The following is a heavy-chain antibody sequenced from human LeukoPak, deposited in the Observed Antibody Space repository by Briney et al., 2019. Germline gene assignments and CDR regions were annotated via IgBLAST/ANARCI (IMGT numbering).Heavy chain of an antibody. CDR1: GFTFSSYV. CDR3: ARRLFGSWYFDY. V-gene: IGHV3-23*01. D-gene: IGHD6-13*01. J-gene: IGHJ4*02. CDR2: ISNTGDTT. Sequence: GGSLRLSCAASGFTFSSYVMTWVRQAPGKGLGWVSGISNTGDTTYYADSVKGRFTISRDNAKNSLYLQMNSLRAEDTAVYYCARRLFGSWYFDYWGQGTLVTVSS.